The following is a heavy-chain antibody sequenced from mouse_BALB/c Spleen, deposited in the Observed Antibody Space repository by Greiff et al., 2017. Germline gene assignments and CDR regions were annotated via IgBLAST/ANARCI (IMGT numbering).Heavy chain of an antibody. Sequence: VQGVESGAELVRPGTSVKISCKASGYTFTNYWLGWVKQRPGHGLEWIGDIYPGGGYTNYNEKFKGKATLTADTSSSTAYMQLSSLTSEDSAVYFCARSEPGHYYAMDYWGQGTSVTVSS. CDR3: ARSEPGHYYAMDY. CDR1: GYTFTNYW. D-gene: IGHD3-2*02. J-gene: IGHJ4*01. CDR2: IYPGGGYT. V-gene: IGHV1-63*02.